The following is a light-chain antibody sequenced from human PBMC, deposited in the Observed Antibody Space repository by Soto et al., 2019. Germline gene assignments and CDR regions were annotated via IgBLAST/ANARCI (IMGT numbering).Light chain of an antibody. CDR1: QSVSSY. Sequence: TALPQSLATLSXXAREXTTLXCRASQSVSSYLAWYQQKPGQAPRLLIYDASNRATGIQARFSGSGSGTDFTLTISSLKPEDFAVYYCQQRRRFITFGQGTRMEIK. V-gene: IGKV3-11*01. CDR3: QQRRRFIT. CDR2: DAS. J-gene: IGKJ5*01.